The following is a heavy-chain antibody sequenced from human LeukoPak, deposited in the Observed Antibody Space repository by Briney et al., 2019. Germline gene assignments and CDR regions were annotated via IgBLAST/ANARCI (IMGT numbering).Heavy chain of an antibody. Sequence: GGSLRLSCAASGFTFSRVWMSWVRQAPGKGLEWVASIDQDESRKHYSDSVRGRFTISRDNTRNSLFLHMDSLSVDDTAIYYCAKLIRDVTIYDFWGRGALVTVSS. CDR3: AKLIRDVTIYDF. CDR2: IDQDESRK. J-gene: IGHJ2*01. D-gene: IGHD3/OR15-3a*01. V-gene: IGHV3-7*01. CDR1: GFTFSRVW.